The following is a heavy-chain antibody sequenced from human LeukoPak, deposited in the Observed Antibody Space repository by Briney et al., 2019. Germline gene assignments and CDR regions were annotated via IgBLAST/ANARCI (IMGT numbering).Heavy chain of an antibody. CDR3: ARGRVAGITGTTYCFDY. V-gene: IGHV4-38-2*01. D-gene: IGHD1-7*01. J-gene: IGHJ4*02. CDR2: IYHSGST. Sequence: KPSETLSLTCDVSGYSISSGYYWGWIRQPPGKGLEWIGSIYHSGSTYYNSSLKTRVTISVDTSKNQFSLKLSSVTAADTAVYYCARGRVAGITGTTYCFDYWGQGTLVTVSS. CDR1: GYSISSGYY.